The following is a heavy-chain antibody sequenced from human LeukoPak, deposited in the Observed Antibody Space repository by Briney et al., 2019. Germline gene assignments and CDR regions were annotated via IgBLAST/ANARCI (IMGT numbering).Heavy chain of an antibody. V-gene: IGHV4-4*02. CDR2: IYHSGST. CDR3: ARGAPATEDYYLDV. CDR1: GGSISSNNC. J-gene: IGHJ6*03. Sequence: SETLSLTCAVSGGSISSNNCWSWVRQPPGKGLEWIGEIYHSGSTNYNPSLKSRVTISIDKSKSQFSLKLSSVTAADTAVYYCARGAPATEDYYLDVWGKGTTVTVSS.